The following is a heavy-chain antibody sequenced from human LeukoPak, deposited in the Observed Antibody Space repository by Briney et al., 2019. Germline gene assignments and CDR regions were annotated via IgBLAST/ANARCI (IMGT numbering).Heavy chain of an antibody. V-gene: IGHV3-23*01. Sequence: GGSLRLSCAASGFTFSNYDMSWVRQAPGRGLEWVSGLTSSGGTTYYADSVKGRFTISRDNSRSTLYLQTNSLRVEDTAVYYCAKPVAGSSLGAFDIWGQGTMVTVSS. CDR2: LTSSGGTT. CDR1: GFTFSNYD. J-gene: IGHJ3*02. CDR3: AKPVAGSSLGAFDI. D-gene: IGHD6-19*01.